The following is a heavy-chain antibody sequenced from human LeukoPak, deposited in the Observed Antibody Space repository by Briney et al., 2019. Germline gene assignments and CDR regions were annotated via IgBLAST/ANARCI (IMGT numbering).Heavy chain of an antibody. D-gene: IGHD2-15*01. J-gene: IGHJ6*03. V-gene: IGHV4-59*11. CDR1: GGAITSHY. CDR3: GRDALVGYFSYYYMDV. Sequence: SETLSLTCTVSGGAITSHYWTWIRQSPVEGLEWIGDISNSGSTSYNPSLKSRVTVSIDTSKNQFSLKLSSVTAADTAVYYCGRDALVGYFSYYYMDVWGKGTTVTVSS. CDR2: ISNSGST.